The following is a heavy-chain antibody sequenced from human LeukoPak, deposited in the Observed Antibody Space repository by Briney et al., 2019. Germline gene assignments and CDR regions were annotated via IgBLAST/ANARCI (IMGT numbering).Heavy chain of an antibody. CDR3: AREVVPNYFDY. V-gene: IGHV1-69*04. CDR1: GGTFSSYA. Sequence: AASVKVSCKASGGTFSSYAISWVRQAPGQGLEWMGRIIPILGIANYAQKFQGRVTITADKSTSTAYVELSSLRSEDTAVYYCAREVVPNYFDYWGQGTLVTVSS. J-gene: IGHJ4*02. CDR2: IIPILGIA.